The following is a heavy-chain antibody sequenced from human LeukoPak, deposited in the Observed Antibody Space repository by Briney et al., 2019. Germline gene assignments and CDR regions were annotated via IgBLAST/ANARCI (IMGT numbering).Heavy chain of an antibody. CDR3: ARRPSYYYGMDV. V-gene: IGHV3-53*01. D-gene: IGHD6-6*01. J-gene: IGHJ6*02. CDR2: IYSGGNA. CDR1: GISVISNY. Sequence: GGSLSLSCAASGISVISNYMSWVRQAPGKGLEWVSIIYSGGNANYADSVQGRFIISRDDSKNTLYLQMNSLRVEDTAVYFCARRPSYYYGMDVWGQGTTVTVSS.